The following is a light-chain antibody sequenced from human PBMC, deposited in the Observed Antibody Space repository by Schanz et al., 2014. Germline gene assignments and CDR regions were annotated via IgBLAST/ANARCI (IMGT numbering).Light chain of an antibody. V-gene: IGLV2-8*01. CDR1: SSDVGGYNY. CDR2: EVN. J-gene: IGLJ2*01. Sequence: QSALTQPPSASGSPGQSVTISCTGTSSDVGGYNYVSWYQQYPGKAPKLMIYEVNKRPSGVPDRFSGSKSGNTASLTVSGLQAEDEADYYCSSYTTRSTVVFGGGTKVTVL. CDR3: SSYTTRSTVV.